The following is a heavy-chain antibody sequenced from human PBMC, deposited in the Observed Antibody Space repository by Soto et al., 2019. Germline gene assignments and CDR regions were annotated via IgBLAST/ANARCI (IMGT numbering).Heavy chain of an antibody. J-gene: IGHJ5*02. CDR3: VITTVVPRNWFDP. CDR2: ISSNGGST. V-gene: IGHV3-64D*08. D-gene: IGHD4-17*01. Sequence: PGGSLRLSCSASGFTFSSDAMHWVRQAPGKGLEYVSAISSNGGSTYYADSVKGRFTISRDNSKNTLYLQMSSLRAEDTAVYYCVITTVVPRNWFDPWGQGTLVTVSS. CDR1: GFTFSSDA.